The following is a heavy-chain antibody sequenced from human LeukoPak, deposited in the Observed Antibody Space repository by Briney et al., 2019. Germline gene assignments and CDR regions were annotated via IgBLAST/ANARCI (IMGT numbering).Heavy chain of an antibody. V-gene: IGHV3-30-3*01. J-gene: IGHJ4*02. CDR3: ARGRLIRSSSTYDY. Sequence: GGSLRLSCAASGFTFSSYAMHWVRQAPGKGLEWVAVISYDGSNKYYADSVKGRFTISRDNSKNTLYLQMNSLRDEDTAVYYCARGRLIRSSSTYDYWGQGALVTVSS. D-gene: IGHD6-6*01. CDR2: ISYDGSNK. CDR1: GFTFSSYA.